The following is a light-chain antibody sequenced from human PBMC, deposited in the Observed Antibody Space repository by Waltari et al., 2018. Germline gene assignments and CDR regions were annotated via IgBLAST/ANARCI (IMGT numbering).Light chain of an antibody. V-gene: IGLV2-11*01. Sequence: QSALTQPRSVSGSPGQSVTISCTGTSSDVGGYNYVSWYQQHQGKAPKLMIYDVSKRPSGFPERFSGSKSGNTASLTSSGLQAEDEADYYCCSYAGSYTWVFGGGTKLTVL. CDR3: CSYAGSYTWV. CDR1: SSDVGGYNY. CDR2: DVS. J-gene: IGLJ3*02.